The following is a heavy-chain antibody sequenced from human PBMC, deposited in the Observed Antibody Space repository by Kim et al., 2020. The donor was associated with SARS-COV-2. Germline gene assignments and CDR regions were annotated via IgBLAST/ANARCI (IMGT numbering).Heavy chain of an antibody. CDR3: ARDRSSRGWLDA. J-gene: IGHJ5*02. CDR2: T. V-gene: IGHV1-46*01. D-gene: IGHD3-10*01. Sequence: TSYAQKLQGRDTMTRDTATRTVYMEVDSLRPEDTAVYYCARDRSSRGWLDAWGQGTLVTVSS.